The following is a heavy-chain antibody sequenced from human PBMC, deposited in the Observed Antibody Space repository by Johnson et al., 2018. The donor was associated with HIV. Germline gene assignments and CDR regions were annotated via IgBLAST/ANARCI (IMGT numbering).Heavy chain of an antibody. Sequence: VQLVESGGGVVQPGTSLTLSCAASGFPFRDSAMHWVRQAPGRGMEWLAVIIFDGVYKHHAESVRGRFTISRDNSKNTLYLQMNSLRAEDTAVYYCARALTTDAFDIWGQGTMVTVSS. D-gene: IGHD4-17*01. CDR2: IIFDGVYK. CDR1: GFPFRDSA. V-gene: IGHV3-30-3*01. CDR3: ARALTTDAFDI. J-gene: IGHJ3*02.